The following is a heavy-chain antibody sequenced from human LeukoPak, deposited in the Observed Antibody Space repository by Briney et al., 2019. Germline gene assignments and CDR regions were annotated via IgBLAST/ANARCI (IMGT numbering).Heavy chain of an antibody. CDR2: ISSSGSTI. J-gene: IGHJ6*03. CDR1: GFTFSDYY. V-gene: IGHV3-11*01. CDR3: ARSVYYYYMDV. Sequence: GGSLRLSCAASGFTFSDYYMSWIRQAPGKGLEGVSYISSSGSTIYYADSVKGRFTISRDNAKNSLYLQMNSLRAEDTAVYYCARSVYYYYMDVWGKGTTVTVSS.